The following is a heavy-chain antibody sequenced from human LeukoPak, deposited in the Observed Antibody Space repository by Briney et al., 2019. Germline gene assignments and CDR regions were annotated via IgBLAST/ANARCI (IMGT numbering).Heavy chain of an antibody. J-gene: IGHJ1*01. CDR2: IYYSGST. Sequence: PSETLSLTCSVSGGSISSSSYYWGWIRQPPGKGLEWIGSIYYSGSTYYNPSLKSRVTISVDTSKNQFSLKLSSVTAADTAVYYCARPGDYSNYEYFQHWGQGTLVTVSS. D-gene: IGHD4-11*01. CDR3: ARPGDYSNYEYFQH. CDR1: GGSISSSSYY. V-gene: IGHV4-39*01.